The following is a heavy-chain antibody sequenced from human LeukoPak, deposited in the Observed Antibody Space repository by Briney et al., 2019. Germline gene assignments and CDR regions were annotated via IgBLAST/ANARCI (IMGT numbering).Heavy chain of an antibody. Sequence: SETLSLTCAVYGGSFSGYYWSWIRQPPGKGLEWIGEINHSGSTNYNPSLKSRVTISVDTSKNQFSLKLSSVTAADTAVYYCAREVSGWYSGFFDYWGQGTLVTVSS. D-gene: IGHD6-19*01. J-gene: IGHJ4*02. CDR1: GGSFSGYY. CDR3: AREVSGWYSGFFDY. CDR2: INHSGST. V-gene: IGHV4-34*01.